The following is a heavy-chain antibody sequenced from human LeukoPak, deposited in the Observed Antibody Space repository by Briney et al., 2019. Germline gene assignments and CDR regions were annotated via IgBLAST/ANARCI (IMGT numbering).Heavy chain of an antibody. D-gene: IGHD4-17*01. J-gene: IGHJ4*02. CDR2: IYHSGST. CDR1: GYSISSGYY. CDR3: ARDSLKHYGDCHY. Sequence: SETLSLTCTVSGYSISSGYYWGWIRQPPGKGLEWIGRIYHSGSTYYNPSLKSRVPISVDTSKNPFSLKLSSVTAADTAVYYCARDSLKHYGDCHYWGQGTLVTVSS. V-gene: IGHV4-38-2*02.